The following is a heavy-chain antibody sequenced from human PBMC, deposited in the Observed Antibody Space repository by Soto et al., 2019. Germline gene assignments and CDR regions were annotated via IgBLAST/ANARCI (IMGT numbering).Heavy chain of an antibody. CDR3: ARDAPDYGGTYFDY. CDR2: ISYDGSNK. CDR1: GFAFSSYA. V-gene: IGHV3-30-3*01. D-gene: IGHD4-17*01. J-gene: IGHJ4*02. Sequence: GGSLRLSCAASGFAFSSYAMHWVRQAPGKGLEWVAVISYDGSNKYYADSVKGRFTISRDNSKNTLYLQMNSLRAEDTAVYYCARDAPDYGGTYFDYWGQGTLVTVSS.